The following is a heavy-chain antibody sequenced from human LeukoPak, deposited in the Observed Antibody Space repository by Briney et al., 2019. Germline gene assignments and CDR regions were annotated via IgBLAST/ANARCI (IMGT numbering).Heavy chain of an antibody. CDR1: GFTFSSYE. CDR2: ISSSGSTI. Sequence: GGSLRLSCAASGFTFSSYEMHWVRQAPGKGLEWVSYISSSGSTIYYADSVKGRFTISRDNAKNSLYLQMNSLRAEDTAVYYCAGDYGGSSPFDYWGHGTLVTVSS. V-gene: IGHV3-48*03. D-gene: IGHD4-23*01. CDR3: AGDYGGSSPFDY. J-gene: IGHJ4*01.